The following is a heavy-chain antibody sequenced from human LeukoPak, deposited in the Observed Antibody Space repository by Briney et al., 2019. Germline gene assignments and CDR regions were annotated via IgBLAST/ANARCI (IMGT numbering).Heavy chain of an antibody. J-gene: IGHJ6*02. Sequence: GGSLRLSCAASGFTFSSYGMSWVRQAPGKGLEWVAVIWYDGSNKYYADSVKGRFTISRDNSKNTLYLQMNSLRAEDTAVYYCARDGGSGSYWTRVPYYYYYGMDVWGQGTTVTVSS. CDR2: IWYDGSNK. CDR1: GFTFSSYG. CDR3: ARDGGSGSYWTRVPYYYYYGMDV. D-gene: IGHD1-26*01. V-gene: IGHV3-33*08.